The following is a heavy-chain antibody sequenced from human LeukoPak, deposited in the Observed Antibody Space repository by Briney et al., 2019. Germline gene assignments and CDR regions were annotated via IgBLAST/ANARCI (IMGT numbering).Heavy chain of an antibody. CDR3: ARGPGDNSGYPQAPDY. D-gene: IGHD3-22*01. V-gene: IGHV1-46*01. CDR1: AYTFTNYY. J-gene: IGHJ4*02. Sequence: ASVKVSCNASAYTFTNYYIHWVRQAPGQGLEWMGIISPTSGNTDYAHKFQGRITMTRDTSTTTVYMELSGLRSEDTAVYYCARGPGDNSGYPQAPDYWGQGTLVTVSS. CDR2: ISPTSGNT.